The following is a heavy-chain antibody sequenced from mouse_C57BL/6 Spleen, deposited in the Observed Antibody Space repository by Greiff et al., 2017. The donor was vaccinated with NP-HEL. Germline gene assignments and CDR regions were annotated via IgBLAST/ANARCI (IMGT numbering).Heavy chain of an antibody. Sequence: VQLQQSGPELVKPGASVKISCKASGYAFSSSWMNWVKQRPGKGLEWIGRIYPGDGDTNYNGKFKGKATLTADKSSSTAYMQLSSLTSEDSAVYFCARRYYYGIDYWGQGTTLTVSS. D-gene: IGHD1-1*01. V-gene: IGHV1-82*01. J-gene: IGHJ2*01. CDR1: GYAFSSSW. CDR2: IYPGDGDT. CDR3: ARRYYYGIDY.